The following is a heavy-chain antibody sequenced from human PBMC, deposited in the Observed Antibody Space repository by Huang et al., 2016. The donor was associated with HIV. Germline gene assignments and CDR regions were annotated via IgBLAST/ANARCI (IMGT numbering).Heavy chain of an antibody. Sequence: EVQLVEYGGGLVKPGGSLRLSCAASGFTFSNAWMSWVRQAPGKGLEWVGRIKSKTDGGTTDYAAPVKGRFTISRDDSKNTLYLQMNSLKTEDTAVYYCTTDEIAVAVDDAFDIWGQGTMVTVSS. D-gene: IGHD6-19*01. J-gene: IGHJ3*02. CDR2: IKSKTDGGTT. CDR3: TTDEIAVAVDDAFDI. CDR1: GFTFSNAW. V-gene: IGHV3-15*01.